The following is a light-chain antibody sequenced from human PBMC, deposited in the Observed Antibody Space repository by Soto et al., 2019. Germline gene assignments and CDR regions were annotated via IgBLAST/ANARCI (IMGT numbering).Light chain of an antibody. CDR2: EVS. CDR3: TSYAGTYSFFYV. CDR1: SSDVGAYNY. V-gene: IGLV2-8*01. J-gene: IGLJ1*01. Sequence: QSALTQPPSASGSPGQSVTISCTGTSSDVGAYNYVSWYQQLPGKAPELIIYEVSKRPSGVPDRFSGSKSGNTASLTVSGLQAEDDADYYCTSYAGTYSFFYVFGTGTKVTVL.